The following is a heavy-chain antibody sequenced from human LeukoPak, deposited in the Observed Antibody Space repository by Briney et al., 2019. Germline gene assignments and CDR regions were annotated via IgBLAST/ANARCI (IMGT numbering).Heavy chain of an antibody. CDR3: ARGGPYYDFWSGYPKFDY. V-gene: IGHV3-74*01. J-gene: IGHJ4*02. D-gene: IGHD3-3*01. Sequence: PGGSLRLSCAASGFTFSSYWMHWVRQAPGKGLVWVSRINSDGSSTSYADSVKGRFTISRDNAKNTLYLQMNSLRAEDTAVYYCARGGPYYDFWSGYPKFDYWGQGTLVTVSS. CDR2: INSDGSST. CDR1: GFTFSSYW.